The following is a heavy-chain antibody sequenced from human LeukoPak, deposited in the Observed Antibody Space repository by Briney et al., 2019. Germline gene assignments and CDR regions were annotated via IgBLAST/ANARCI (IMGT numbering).Heavy chain of an antibody. Sequence: PGGSLGLSCAASGFTFGTYGIHWVRQAPGKGLEWVAFIWYDGSNKYYADSVKGRFTISRDNSKNTLYLQMNSRRAEDTAVYYCARGETTARFDPWGQGPLVTVSS. CDR3: ARGETTARFDP. V-gene: IGHV3-33*01. CDR2: IWYDGSNK. J-gene: IGHJ5*02. CDR1: GFTFGTYG. D-gene: IGHD5-18*01.